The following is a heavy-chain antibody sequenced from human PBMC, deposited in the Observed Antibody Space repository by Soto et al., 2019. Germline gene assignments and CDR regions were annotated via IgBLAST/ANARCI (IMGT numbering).Heavy chain of an antibody. Sequence: ASVKVSCKTSGGTFSSYAISWVRQAPGQGLEWMGGIIPGFGSANYAQQFRGRVAVNADESTTTAYMELSGLRSEDTAVYFCAGFHITVFAVPPTATYNYYAVDFWGQGTTVTVSS. J-gene: IGHJ6*02. D-gene: IGHD3-3*01. CDR3: AGFHITVFAVPPTATYNYYAVDF. CDR1: GGTFSSYA. CDR2: IIPGFGSA. V-gene: IGHV1-69*13.